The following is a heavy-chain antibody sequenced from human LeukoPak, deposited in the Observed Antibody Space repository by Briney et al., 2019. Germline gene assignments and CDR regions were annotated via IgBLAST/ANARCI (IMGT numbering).Heavy chain of an antibody. D-gene: IGHD5-24*01. Sequence: SGGSLRLSCAASGFTFSGSAMHWVRQASGKGLEWVGRIRSKANSYATAYAASVKGRFTISRDDSKNTAYLQMNSLKTEDTAVYYCTRRERWLFDYWGQGTLVTVSS. CDR3: TRRERWLFDY. J-gene: IGHJ4*02. CDR1: GFTFSGSA. CDR2: IRSKANSYAT. V-gene: IGHV3-73*01.